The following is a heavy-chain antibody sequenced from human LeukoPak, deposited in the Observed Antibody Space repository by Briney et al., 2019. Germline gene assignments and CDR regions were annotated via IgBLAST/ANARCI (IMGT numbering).Heavy chain of an antibody. CDR2: IDYSGNT. D-gene: IGHD4-17*01. J-gene: IGHJ4*02. V-gene: IGHV4-59*08. CDR1: GGSINGYY. CDR3: ARTASMVTTVIDY. Sequence: SETLSLTCTVSGGSINGYYWSWIRQPPGKGLEWIADIDYSGNTDYNPSLKRRVTISIDTSKNQFSLKVRSVTAADSAIYYCARTASMVTTVIDYWGQGTLVTVSS.